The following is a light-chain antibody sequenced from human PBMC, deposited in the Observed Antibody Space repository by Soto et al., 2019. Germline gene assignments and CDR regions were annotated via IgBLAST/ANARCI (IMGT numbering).Light chain of an antibody. CDR1: QSVSSSY. CDR2: GAF. V-gene: IGKV3-20*01. CDR3: QQYGSSPRT. Sequence: EIMLTQSPGTLSLCPGERATLSCRASQSVSSSYLAWYQQKPGQAPRLLIYGAFSRVTGIPDRFSGSGSGTDFTLTISRLEPEDFAVYYCQQYGSSPRTFGQGTKVDIK. J-gene: IGKJ1*01.